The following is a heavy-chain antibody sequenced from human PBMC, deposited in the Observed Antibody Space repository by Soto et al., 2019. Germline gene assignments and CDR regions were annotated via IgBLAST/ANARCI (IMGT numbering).Heavy chain of an antibody. Sequence: QVQLQESGPGLVKPSGTLSLTCAVSGGSIRSSNWWSWVRQPPGKGLEWIGQIDLDGSTSYNPSLQSRVTILVDKSQNHLFLNLYSVTAADTALYYCARHSGFSFDPWGQGTLVTVSS. V-gene: IGHV4-4*02. D-gene: IGHD2-15*01. J-gene: IGHJ5*02. CDR3: ARHSGFSFDP. CDR2: IDLDGST. CDR1: GGSIRSSNW.